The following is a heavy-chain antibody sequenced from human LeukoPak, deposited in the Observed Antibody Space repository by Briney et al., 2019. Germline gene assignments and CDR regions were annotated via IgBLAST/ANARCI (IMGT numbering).Heavy chain of an antibody. CDR3: ARRRITMIVVVRDYYYMDV. J-gene: IGHJ6*03. CDR2: INHSGST. D-gene: IGHD3-22*01. Sequence: PSETLSLTCAVYGGSFSGYYWSWIRQPPGKGLEWIGEINHSGSTNYNPSLKSRVTISVDTSKNQFSLKLSSVTAADTAVYYCARRRITMIVVVRDYYYMDVWGKGTTVTISS. V-gene: IGHV4-34*01. CDR1: GGSFSGYY.